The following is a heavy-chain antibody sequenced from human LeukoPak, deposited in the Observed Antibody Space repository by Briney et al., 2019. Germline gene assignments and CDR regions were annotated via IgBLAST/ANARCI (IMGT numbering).Heavy chain of an antibody. CDR2: ISISGTGT. CDR1: GFTFSTYA. J-gene: IGHJ6*03. Sequence: GGSLRLSCAASGFTFSTYAMSWVRQAPGKGLEWVSRISISGTGTYYADSVKGRFTISRDNSKSTLYLQMNSLRAEDTAVYYCAKARSGSYYMDVWGKGTTVTVSS. V-gene: IGHV3-23*01. CDR3: AKARSGSYYMDV. D-gene: IGHD3-10*01.